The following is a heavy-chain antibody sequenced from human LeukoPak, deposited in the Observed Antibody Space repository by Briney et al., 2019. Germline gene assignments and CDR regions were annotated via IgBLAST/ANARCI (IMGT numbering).Heavy chain of an antibody. CDR2: INPNSGGT. Sequence: ASVKVSCKASGYTFTGFYLHWVRQAPGQGLEWMGWINPNSGGTNYAQKFQGRVTMTRDTSIRTAYMELSGLRSDDTAVYYSARATPAVVATRPPADYWGQGTLVTVSS. V-gene: IGHV1-2*02. CDR3: ARATPAVVATRPPADY. CDR1: GYTFTGFY. J-gene: IGHJ4*02. D-gene: IGHD2-15*01.